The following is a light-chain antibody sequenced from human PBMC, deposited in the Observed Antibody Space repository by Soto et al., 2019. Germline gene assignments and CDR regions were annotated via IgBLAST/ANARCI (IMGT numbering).Light chain of an antibody. CDR3: TSYTSSGALV. CDR2: DVS. CDR1: SSDVGGYNY. V-gene: IGLV2-14*01. Sequence: QSALTQPASVSGSPGQSITISCTGTSSDVGGYNYVSWYQQHPGKAPNLMIYDVSNRPSGVSNRFSGSKSGNTASLTISGLQAEDEADYCCTSYTSSGALVFGGGTKVTVL. J-gene: IGLJ2*01.